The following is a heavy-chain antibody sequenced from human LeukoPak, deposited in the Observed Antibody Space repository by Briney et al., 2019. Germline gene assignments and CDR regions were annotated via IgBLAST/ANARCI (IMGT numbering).Heavy chain of an antibody. CDR2: VSPNSGAT. D-gene: IGHD5-18*01. J-gene: IGHJ4*02. V-gene: IGHV1-2*02. CDR1: GYTFTAYY. CDR3: ARGGRGGIPFDF. Sequence: ASVKVSCKASGYTFTAYYIFWARQAPGQRLEWMGWVSPNSGATNYAQMFQGRGTMTSDTSISTAYTELNRLRSDDTAIYYCARGGRGGIPFDFWGQGTLVTVSA.